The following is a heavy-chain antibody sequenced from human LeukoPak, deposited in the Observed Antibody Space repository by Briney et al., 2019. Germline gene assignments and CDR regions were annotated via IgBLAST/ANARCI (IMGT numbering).Heavy chain of an antibody. J-gene: IGHJ6*02. D-gene: IGHD5-18*01. V-gene: IGHV1-2*02. CDR2: INPNSGGT. CDR1: GYTFTGHY. CDR3: ARGDTAMLSNYYDMDV. Sequence: ASVKVSCKASGYTFTGHYMHWVRQAPGQGLEWMGWINPNSGGTNYAQKFQGRVTMTRDTSISTAYMELSRLRSDDTAVYYCARGDTAMLSNYYDMDVWGQGTTVTVSS.